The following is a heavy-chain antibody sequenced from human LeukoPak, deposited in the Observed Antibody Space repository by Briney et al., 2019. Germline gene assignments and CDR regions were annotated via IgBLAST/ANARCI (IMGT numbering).Heavy chain of an antibody. Sequence: PGGSLTLSCEGSGFTFNHYAMSWVRQAPGKGLQWVSTITGGGDRTFYADSVKGRFTVSRDNSKTTVYVQMNSLRVEDTAVYYCAKGGQGIDDWFVPWGQGTLVIVSS. V-gene: IGHV3-23*01. J-gene: IGHJ5*02. CDR2: ITGGGDRT. CDR1: GFTFNHYA. CDR3: AKGGQGIDDWFVP. D-gene: IGHD3-10*01.